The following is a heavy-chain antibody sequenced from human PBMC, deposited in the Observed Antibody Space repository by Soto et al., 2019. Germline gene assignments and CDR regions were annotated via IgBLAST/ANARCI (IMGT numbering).Heavy chain of an antibody. Sequence: SGPTLVNPTQTLTLTCTFSVFSLSTSGVGVGWIRQPPGKALEWLALIYWDDDKRYSPSLKSRLTITKDTSKNQVVLTMTNMDPVDTATYYCAHRPRLKAAAGSTFQHWGQGTLVTVSS. CDR1: VFSLSTSGVG. J-gene: IGHJ1*01. D-gene: IGHD6-13*01. CDR3: AHRPRLKAAAGSTFQH. V-gene: IGHV2-5*02. CDR2: IYWDDDK.